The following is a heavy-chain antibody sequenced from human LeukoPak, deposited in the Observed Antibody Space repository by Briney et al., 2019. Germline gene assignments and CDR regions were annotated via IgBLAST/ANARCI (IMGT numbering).Heavy chain of an antibody. Sequence: SETLSLTCTVSGVSISSSNSYWGWIRQPPGKGLEWIGSIYYSGSTNYNPSLKSRVTISVDTSKNQFSLKLSSVTAADTAVYYCASAAGGPYYDILTGYSTEYYFDYWGQGTLVTVSS. J-gene: IGHJ4*02. CDR3: ASAAGGPYYDILTGYSTEYYFDY. CDR1: GVSISSSNSY. V-gene: IGHV4-39*07. CDR2: IYYSGST. D-gene: IGHD3-9*01.